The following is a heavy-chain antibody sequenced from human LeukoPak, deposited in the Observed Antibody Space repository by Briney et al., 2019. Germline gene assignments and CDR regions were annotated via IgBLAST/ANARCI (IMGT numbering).Heavy chain of an antibody. V-gene: IGHV3-30*04. CDR1: GFTFSSYA. CDR2: ISYDGSNK. CDR3: ACSRLTFSSSWLW. J-gene: IGHJ4*02. Sequence: GGSLRLSCAASGFTFSSYAMHWVRQAPGKGLEWVALISYDGSNKYYADSVKGRFTISRDNSKNTLYLQMNSLRADDTAVYYCACSRLTFSSSWLWWGQGALVTVSS. D-gene: IGHD6-13*01.